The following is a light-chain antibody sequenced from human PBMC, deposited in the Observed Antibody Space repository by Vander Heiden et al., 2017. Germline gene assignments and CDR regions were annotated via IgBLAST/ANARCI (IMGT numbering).Light chain of an antibody. J-gene: IGLJ3*02. CDR1: ALPKQY. Sequence: SYELTHPPSVSVSPGQTARITCSGDALPKQYAYWYQQKPGQAPVLVIYNDSERPSGIPERFSGSSSGTTVTLTISGVQAEDEADYYCQSADSSGTYEVFGGGTKLTVL. CDR3: QSADSSGTYEV. CDR2: NDS. V-gene: IGLV3-25*03.